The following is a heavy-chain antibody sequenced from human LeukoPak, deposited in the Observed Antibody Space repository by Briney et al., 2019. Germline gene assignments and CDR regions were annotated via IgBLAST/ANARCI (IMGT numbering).Heavy chain of an antibody. J-gene: IGHJ4*02. CDR2: IIPIFGTA. CDR1: GGTFSSYA. V-gene: IGHV1-69*05. D-gene: IGHD6-6*01. CDR3: ARGRGSSHRRYFDY. Sequence: GASVKVSCKASGGTFSSYAISWVRQAPGQGLEWMGGIIPIFGTANYAQKFQGRVTITTDESTSTAYMELSSLRSEDTVVYYCARGRGSSHRRYFDYWGQGTLVTVSS.